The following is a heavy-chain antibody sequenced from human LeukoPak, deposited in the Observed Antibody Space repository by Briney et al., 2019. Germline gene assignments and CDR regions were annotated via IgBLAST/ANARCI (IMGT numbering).Heavy chain of an antibody. CDR3: AKGAAVAGWYFDL. J-gene: IGHJ2*01. CDR2: ISGSGGST. D-gene: IGHD6-19*01. V-gene: IGHV3-23*01. CDR1: GFTFSSYA. Sequence: GGSLRLSCAASGFTFSSYAVSWVRQAPGKGLEWVSAISGSGGSTYYADSVKGRFTISRDNFRNTLYLQMNSLRAEDTAVYYCAKGAAVAGWYFDLWGRGTLVTVSS.